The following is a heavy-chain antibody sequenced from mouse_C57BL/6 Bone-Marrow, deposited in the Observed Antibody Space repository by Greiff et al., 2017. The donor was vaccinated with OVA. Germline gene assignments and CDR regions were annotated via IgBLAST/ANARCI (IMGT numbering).Heavy chain of an antibody. CDR3: ARAVPYDGYEYFDV. J-gene: IGHJ1*03. V-gene: IGHV1-72*01. CDR2: LDPNSGGP. CDR1: GYTFTSYW. D-gene: IGHD2-3*01. Sequence: QVQLQQPGAELVKPGASVKLSCKASGYTFTSYWMHWVKQRPGRGLAWIGRLDPNSGGPKYNEKFKGKATLTVDKTSSTAYMQLSSLTSEDSAVYYCARAVPYDGYEYFDVWGTGTTVTVSS.